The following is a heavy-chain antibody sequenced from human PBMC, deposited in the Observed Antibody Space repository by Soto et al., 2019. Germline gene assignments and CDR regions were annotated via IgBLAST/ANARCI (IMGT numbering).Heavy chain of an antibody. Sequence: QVQLVQSGAEVREPGSSVKVSCETSGGTFSNYAINWVRQTPGQGLEWMGGIIPMFGKPNFAPKFLGRLSITADESTSTAYMELSSLKSEDTALYSCARPMQAKYFYCMEVWGLGTTVTVSS. CDR3: ARPMQAKYFYCMEV. CDR2: IIPMFGKP. D-gene: IGHD2-2*01. CDR1: GGTFSNYA. J-gene: IGHJ6*03. V-gene: IGHV1-69*01.